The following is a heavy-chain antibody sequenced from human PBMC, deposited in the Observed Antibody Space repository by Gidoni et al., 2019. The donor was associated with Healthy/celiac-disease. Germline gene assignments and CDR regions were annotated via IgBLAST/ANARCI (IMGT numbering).Heavy chain of an antibody. V-gene: IGHV4-61*02. Sequence: QVQLQESGPGLVKPSQTLSLTCTVSGSSISRGSYYWSWIRQPAGKGLEWIGRIYTSGSTNYNPSLKSRVTISVDTSKNQFSLKLSSVTAADTAVYYCARDIAVAGFGLWGQGTLVTVSS. J-gene: IGHJ4*02. D-gene: IGHD6-19*01. CDR3: ARDIAVAGFGL. CDR2: IYTSGST. CDR1: GSSISRGSYY.